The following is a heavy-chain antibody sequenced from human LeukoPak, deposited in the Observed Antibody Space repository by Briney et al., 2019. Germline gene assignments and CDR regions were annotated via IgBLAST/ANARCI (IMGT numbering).Heavy chain of an antibody. J-gene: IGHJ3*02. D-gene: IGHD1-26*01. V-gene: IGHV4-59*12. CDR3: ARDLLSYPDAFDI. CDR1: GGSISSYY. CDR2: IYYSGST. Sequence: PSETLSLTCTVSGGSISSYYWSWIRQPPGKGLEWIGYIYYSGSTNYNPSLKSRVTMSVDTSKNQFSLKLSSVTAADTAVYYCARDLLSYPDAFDIWGQGTMVTVSS.